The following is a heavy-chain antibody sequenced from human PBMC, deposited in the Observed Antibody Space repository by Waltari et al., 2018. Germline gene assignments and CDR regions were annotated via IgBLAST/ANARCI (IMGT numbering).Heavy chain of an antibody. CDR3: ARGGRAYCSSTSCYRATYFDY. CDR1: GFTFSSYA. V-gene: IGHV3-64*01. Sequence: EVQLVESGGGLVQPGGSLRLSCAASGFTFSSYAMHWVRQAPGTGLEYVSAISSNGGSTYYANSVKGRFTISRDNSKNTLYLQMGSLRAEDMAVYYCARGGRAYCSSTSCYRATYFDYWGQGTLVTVSS. CDR2: ISSNGGST. J-gene: IGHJ4*02. D-gene: IGHD2-2*01.